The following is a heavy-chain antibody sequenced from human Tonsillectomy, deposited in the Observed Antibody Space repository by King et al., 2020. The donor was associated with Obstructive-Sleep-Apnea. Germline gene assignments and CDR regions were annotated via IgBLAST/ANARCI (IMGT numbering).Heavy chain of an antibody. Sequence: QLVQSGAEVKKPGSSVKVSCKASGGTFSSYAISWVRQAPGQGLEWMGGIIPILNITNYAQKFQGRVTITADKSTSTAYMELSSLGSEDTAVYYCARGPPGIATYSHFDSWGPGTLVTVSS. V-gene: IGHV1-69*04. CDR3: ARGPPGIATYSHFDS. J-gene: IGHJ4*02. D-gene: IGHD6-13*01. CDR2: IIPILNIT. CDR1: GGTFSSYA.